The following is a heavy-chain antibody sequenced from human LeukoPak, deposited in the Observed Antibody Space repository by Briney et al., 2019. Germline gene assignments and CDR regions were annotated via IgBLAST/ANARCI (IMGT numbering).Heavy chain of an antibody. CDR2: ISRNSNYR. CDR1: GFTFSFYD. J-gene: IGHJ5*02. V-gene: IGHV3-21*01. CDR3: ARIGPGTDVYNSCES. Sequence: GGSLRLSCAASGFTFSFYDMTWVRQAPGKGLEWVSSISRNSNYRFSAGSVRGRFIISRDDAKNSLFLDMNRLSGEGTGIYYCARIGPGTDVYNSCESWGQGTVVTVSS. D-gene: IGHD5-24*01.